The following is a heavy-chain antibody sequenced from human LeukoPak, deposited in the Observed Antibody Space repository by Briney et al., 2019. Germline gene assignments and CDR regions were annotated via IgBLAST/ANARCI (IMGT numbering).Heavy chain of an antibody. CDR3: AKDDYYVTSGYRD. Sequence: GGSLRLSCAVSEFIVSINYMTWVRQAPGKGLEWVSLIYSRGDTKYADSVKGRFTISRDNSKNTLYLQMNSLRAEDTAVYYCAKDDYYVTSGYRDWGQGTLVTVSS. CDR2: IYSRGDT. D-gene: IGHD3-22*01. V-gene: IGHV3-66*03. CDR1: EFIVSINY. J-gene: IGHJ4*02.